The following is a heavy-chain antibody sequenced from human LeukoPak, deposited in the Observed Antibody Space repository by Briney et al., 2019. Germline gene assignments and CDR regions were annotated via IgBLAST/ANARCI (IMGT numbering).Heavy chain of an antibody. CDR2: ISSSSSYI. Sequence: SGGSLRLSCAASGFTFSSYSMNWVRQAPGKGLGWVSSISSSSSYIYYADSVKGRFTISRDNAKNSLYLQMNSLRAEDTAVYYCASSDIPVVPDNNWFDPWGQGTLVTVSS. V-gene: IGHV3-21*01. CDR3: ASSDIPVVPDNNWFDP. J-gene: IGHJ5*02. D-gene: IGHD2-2*01. CDR1: GFTFSSYS.